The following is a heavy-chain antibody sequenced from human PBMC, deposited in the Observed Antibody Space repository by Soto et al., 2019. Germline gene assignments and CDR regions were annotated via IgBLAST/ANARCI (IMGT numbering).Heavy chain of an antibody. CDR1: GFTFTSYW. J-gene: IGHJ4*02. Sequence: PGGSLRLSCAASGFTFTSYWMHWVRQTPGKGLVCVSRINGDGSSTTYADSVKGRFTVSRDNARNTLYLQMNSLMAEDTAVYYCAREWLGHDYWGQGTLVTVSS. V-gene: IGHV3-74*01. CDR3: AREWLGHDY. CDR2: INGDGSST. D-gene: IGHD6-19*01.